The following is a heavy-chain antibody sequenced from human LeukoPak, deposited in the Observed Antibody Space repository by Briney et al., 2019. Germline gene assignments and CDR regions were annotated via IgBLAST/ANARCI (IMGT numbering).Heavy chain of an antibody. Sequence: GGSLRLSCAASGFTFSSYAMSWVRQAPGKGLEWVSAISGSGGSTYYADSVKGRFTISRDNSKNTLCLQMNSLRAEDTAVYYCARRAGAYSHPYDYWGQGTLVTVSS. D-gene: IGHD4/OR15-4a*01. CDR3: ARRAGAYSHPYDY. CDR2: ISGSGGST. J-gene: IGHJ4*02. V-gene: IGHV3-23*01. CDR1: GFTFSSYA.